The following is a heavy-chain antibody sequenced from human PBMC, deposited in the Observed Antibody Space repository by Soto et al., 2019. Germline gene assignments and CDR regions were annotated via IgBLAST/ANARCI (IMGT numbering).Heavy chain of an antibody. D-gene: IGHD6-13*01. V-gene: IGHV3-33*01. Sequence: PGGSLRLSCAASGCTFRSSPMHWVRQAPGKGPDWVALIWADGSNEFYADSVKGRFSISRDNSRDTLYLQMHSLGAEDTAVYYCARATIGGSTWTMGYWGQGTLVTVSS. CDR3: ARATIGGSTWTMGY. CDR2: IWADGSNE. J-gene: IGHJ4*02. CDR1: GCTFRSSP.